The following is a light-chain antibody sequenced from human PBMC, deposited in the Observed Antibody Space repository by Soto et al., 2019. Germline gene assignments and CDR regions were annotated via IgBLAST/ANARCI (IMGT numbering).Light chain of an antibody. CDR2: DAF. Sequence: DIQMTQSPSTLSASVGDRVTITCRASQSISSWLAWYQQKPGKAPKLLIYDAFSLESGVQSRFSGSGSGTEFTLAISSLQPDDFATYYCQQYNSYSETFGQGTKVEIK. V-gene: IGKV1-5*01. CDR1: QSISSW. CDR3: QQYNSYSET. J-gene: IGKJ1*01.